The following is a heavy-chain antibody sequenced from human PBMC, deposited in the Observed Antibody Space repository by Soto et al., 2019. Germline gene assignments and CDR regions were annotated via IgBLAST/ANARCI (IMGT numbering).Heavy chain of an antibody. J-gene: IGHJ6*02. CDR3: ARVTAEHYYYYGMDV. Sequence: SVKVSCKASGGTFSSYAISWVRRAPGQGLEWMGGIIPIFGTANYAQKFQGRVTITADKSTSTAYMELSSLRSEDTAVYYCARVTAEHYYYYGMDVWGQGTTVTVSS. CDR2: IIPIFGTA. D-gene: IGHD6-13*01. CDR1: GGTFSSYA. V-gene: IGHV1-69*06.